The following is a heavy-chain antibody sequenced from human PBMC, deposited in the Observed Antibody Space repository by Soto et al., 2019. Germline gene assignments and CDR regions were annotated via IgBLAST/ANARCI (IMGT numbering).Heavy chain of an antibody. Sequence: GGSLRLSCAASGFTFSLHEMDWVRQAPGKGLDWVSSISSSSSYIYYADSVKGRFTISRDNAKNSLYLQMNSLRAEDTAVYYCARDSPVAGTEDYFDYWGQGTLVTVSS. CDR1: GFTFSLHE. CDR3: ARDSPVAGTEDYFDY. CDR2: ISSSSSYI. V-gene: IGHV3-21*01. J-gene: IGHJ4*02. D-gene: IGHD6-19*01.